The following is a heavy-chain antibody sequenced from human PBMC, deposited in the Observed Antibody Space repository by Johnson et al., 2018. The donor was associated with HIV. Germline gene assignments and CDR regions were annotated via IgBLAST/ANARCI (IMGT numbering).Heavy chain of an antibody. V-gene: IGHV3-33*01. D-gene: IGHD6-13*01. CDR1: GFTFRSYG. J-gene: IGHJ3*02. CDR3: ARGGAAAGPDAFDI. Sequence: QVQLVESGGGVVQPGRSLRLSCAASGFTFRSYGMHWVRQAPGKGLEWVVLIWYDGSNKYYADSVKGRFTISRDNSKNTLYLQMNSLRAEDTAVYYCARGGAAAGPDAFDIWGQGTMVTVSS. CDR2: IWYDGSNK.